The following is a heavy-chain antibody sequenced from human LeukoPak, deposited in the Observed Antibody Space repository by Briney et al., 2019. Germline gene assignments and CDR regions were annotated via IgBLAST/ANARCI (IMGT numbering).Heavy chain of an antibody. CDR2: ISGSGGST. D-gene: IGHD1-26*01. J-gene: IGHJ4*02. V-gene: IGHV3-23*01. CDR3: ARYSGSYYGYFDW. Sequence: GGSLRLSCAASGFTFSSYAMSWVRQAPGKGLEWVSAISGSGGSTYYADSVKGRFTISRDNSKNTLYLQMNSLRAEDTAVYYCARYSGSYYGYFDWWGQGTLVTVSS. CDR1: GFTFSSYA.